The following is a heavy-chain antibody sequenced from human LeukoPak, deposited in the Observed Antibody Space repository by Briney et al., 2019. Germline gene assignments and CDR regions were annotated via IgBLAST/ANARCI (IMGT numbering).Heavy chain of an antibody. J-gene: IGHJ5*02. CDR2: MNPNSGNT. V-gene: IGHV1-8*01. CDR1: GYTFTSYD. D-gene: IGHD3-10*01. Sequence: ASVKVSCKASGYTFTSYDINWVGQATGEGLEWMGWMNPNSGNTGYAQKFQGRVTMTRNTSISTAYMDLSRLRSQDTAVYYCARSGEIRWLGEGNWFDPWGQGTLVTVSS. CDR3: ARSGEIRWLGEGNWFDP.